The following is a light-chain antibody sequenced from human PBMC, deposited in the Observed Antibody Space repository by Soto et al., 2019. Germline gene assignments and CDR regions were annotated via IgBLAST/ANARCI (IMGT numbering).Light chain of an antibody. CDR1: SSNIGAGYD. CDR2: GDI. Sequence: QPVLTQPPSMSGAPGQRVTISCSGNSSNIGAGYDVHWYQQVPGRSPKLLIFGDINRPSGVPDRFSGSQSGTSASLAITGLQAEDEADYYCQSYDNRLAGWVFGGGTQLTVL. CDR3: QSYDNRLAGWV. J-gene: IGLJ7*01. V-gene: IGLV1-40*01.